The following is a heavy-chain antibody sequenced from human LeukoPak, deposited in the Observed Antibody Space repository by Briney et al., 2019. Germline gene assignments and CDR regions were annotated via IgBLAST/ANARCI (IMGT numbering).Heavy chain of an antibody. CDR1: GGSISSYY. D-gene: IGHD1-14*01. CDR3: ARDVTRAFDI. V-gene: IGHV4-59*01. J-gene: IGHJ3*02. Sequence: PSETLSLTCTVSGGSISSYYWSWIRQPPGKGLEWIGYIYYSGSTNYNPSLKSRVTISVDTSKNQFSLKLSSVTAADTAVYYCARDVTRAFDIWGQGTMVTVSS. CDR2: IYYSGST.